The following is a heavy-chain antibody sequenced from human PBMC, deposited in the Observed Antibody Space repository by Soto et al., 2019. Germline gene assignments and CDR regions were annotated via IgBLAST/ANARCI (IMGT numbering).Heavy chain of an antibody. Sequence: ASVKVSCKASGYTFTSYAMHWVRQAPGQGLEWMGWINAGNGNTKYSQKFQGRVTITRDTSASTAYMELSSLRSEDTAVYYCARSPYGDYFFDWFDPWGQGTLVTVSS. CDR2: INAGNGNT. J-gene: IGHJ5*02. CDR3: ARSPYGDYFFDWFDP. D-gene: IGHD4-17*01. V-gene: IGHV1-3*01. CDR1: GYTFTSYA.